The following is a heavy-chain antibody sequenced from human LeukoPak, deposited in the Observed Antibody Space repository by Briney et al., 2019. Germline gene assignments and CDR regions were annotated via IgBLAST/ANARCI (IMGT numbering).Heavy chain of an antibody. CDR1: GFTFTSSA. V-gene: IGHV1-58*02. J-gene: IGHJ4*02. Sequence: ASVKVSCKASGFTFTSSAMQWVRQARGQRLEWIGWIVVGSGNTNYAQKFQERVTITRDMSTSTAYMELSSLRSEDMAVYYCAVHYYDSSGYVDYWGQGTLATVSS. D-gene: IGHD3-22*01. CDR3: AVHYYDSSGYVDY. CDR2: IVVGSGNT.